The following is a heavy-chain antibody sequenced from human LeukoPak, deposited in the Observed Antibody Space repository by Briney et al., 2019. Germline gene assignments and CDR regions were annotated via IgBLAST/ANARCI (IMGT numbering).Heavy chain of an antibody. CDR1: GFTFSDYY. Sequence: NPGRSLRLSCAASGFTFSDYYISWIRQAPGKGLEWVSYISSSGSTIYYADSVKGRFTISRDNAKNSLYLQMNSLRAEDTAVYYCARDPRADYYDSSGYNDYWGQGTLVTVSS. V-gene: IGHV3-11*01. D-gene: IGHD3-22*01. CDR3: ARDPRADYYDSSGYNDY. J-gene: IGHJ4*02. CDR2: ISSSGSTI.